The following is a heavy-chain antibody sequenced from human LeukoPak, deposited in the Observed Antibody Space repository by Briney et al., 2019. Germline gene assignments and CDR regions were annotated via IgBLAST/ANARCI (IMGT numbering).Heavy chain of an antibody. CDR2: IYYSGST. Sequence: SETLSLTCTVSGVSVSSGSYYWSWIRQPPGKGLEWIGYIYYSGSTNYNPSLKSRVTISVDTSKNQFSLKLSSVTAADTAVYYCARERNWGELGYWGQGTLVTVSS. J-gene: IGHJ4*02. D-gene: IGHD7-27*01. CDR3: ARERNWGELGY. V-gene: IGHV4-61*01. CDR1: GVSVSSGSYY.